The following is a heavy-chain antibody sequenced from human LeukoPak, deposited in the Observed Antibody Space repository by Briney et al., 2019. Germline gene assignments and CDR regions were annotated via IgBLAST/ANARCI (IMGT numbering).Heavy chain of an antibody. CDR1: GGSISSSSYY. CDR2: IYYSGST. CDR3: AGHGGLPYRKKSFDY. Sequence: SETLSLTCTVSGGSISSSSYYWGWIRQPPEKGLEWIGSIYYSGSTYYNPSLKSRVTISVDTSKNQFSLKLSSVTAADTAVYYCAGHGGLPYRKKSFDYWGQGTLVTGSS. V-gene: IGHV4-39*01. J-gene: IGHJ4*02. D-gene: IGHD3-3*01.